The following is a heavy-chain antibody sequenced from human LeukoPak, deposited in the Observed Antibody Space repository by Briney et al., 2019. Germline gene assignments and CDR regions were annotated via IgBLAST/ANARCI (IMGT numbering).Heavy chain of an antibody. V-gene: IGHV3-23*01. CDR2: ISGSGGST. CDR3: AKSLGYCSGGSCLPLGYFDY. D-gene: IGHD2-15*01. Sequence: GASLRLSCAASGFTFSSYAMSWVRQAPGKGLEWVSAISGSGGSTYYADSVKGRFTISRDNSKNTLYLQMNSLRAEDTAVYYCAKSLGYCSGGSCLPLGYFDYWGQGTLVTVSS. CDR1: GFTFSSYA. J-gene: IGHJ4*02.